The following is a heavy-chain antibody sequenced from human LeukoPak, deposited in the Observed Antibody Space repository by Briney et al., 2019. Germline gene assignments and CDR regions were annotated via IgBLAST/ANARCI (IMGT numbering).Heavy chain of an antibody. V-gene: IGHV3-7*04. Sequence: GGSLRLSCAVSGFTFSNFWMSWVRQAPGRGLEWVANVHPEGNEKYHVESVKGRFTISRDNTKDLLFLQMNGLRVEDTAVYYCARGDDFSGDHWGQGTLVTVSS. CDR3: ARGDDFSGDH. D-gene: IGHD1-1*01. CDR1: GFTFSNFW. J-gene: IGHJ4*02. CDR2: VHPEGNEK.